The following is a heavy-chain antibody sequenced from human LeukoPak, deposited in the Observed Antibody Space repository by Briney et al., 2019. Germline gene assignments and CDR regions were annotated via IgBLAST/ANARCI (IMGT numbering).Heavy chain of an antibody. V-gene: IGHV1-18*01. CDR1: GYTFTSYG. D-gene: IGHD4-23*01. Sequence: ASVKVSCKASGYTFTSYGISWVRRAPGQGLEWMGWISAYNGNTIYAQKLQGRVTMTTDTSTSTAYMELRSLRSDDTAVYYCARDPTVVTSGDWYDYWGQGTLVTVSS. CDR3: ARDPTVVTSGDWYDY. CDR2: ISAYNGNT. J-gene: IGHJ4*02.